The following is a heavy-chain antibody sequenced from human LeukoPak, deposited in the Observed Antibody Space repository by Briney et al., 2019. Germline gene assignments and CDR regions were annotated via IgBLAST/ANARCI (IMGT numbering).Heavy chain of an antibody. CDR3: ARDSGCSGGSCYPYYDY. Sequence: GGSLRLSCAASGFTFSSYEMNWVRQAPGKGLEWVSYISSSGSTIYYADSVKGRFTISRDNAKNSLYLQMNGLRAEDTAIYYCARDSGCSGGSCYPYYDYWGQGTLVTVSS. CDR2: ISSSGSTI. J-gene: IGHJ4*02. D-gene: IGHD2-15*01. V-gene: IGHV3-48*03. CDR1: GFTFSSYE.